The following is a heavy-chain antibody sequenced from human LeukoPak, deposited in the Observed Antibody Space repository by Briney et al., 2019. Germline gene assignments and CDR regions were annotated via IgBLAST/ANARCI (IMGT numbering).Heavy chain of an antibody. D-gene: IGHD1-26*01. CDR3: ARDPYSGSYGADYYYYMDV. V-gene: IGHV3-21*01. Sequence: GGSLRLSCAASGFTFTTYSMNWVRQAPGKGLEWVSSITSSSASMYYADSVKVRFTISRDNAKSSLYLQMNSLRAEDTAVYYCARDPYSGSYGADYYYYMDVWGKGTTVTISS. CDR2: ITSSSASM. CDR1: GFTFTTYS. J-gene: IGHJ6*03.